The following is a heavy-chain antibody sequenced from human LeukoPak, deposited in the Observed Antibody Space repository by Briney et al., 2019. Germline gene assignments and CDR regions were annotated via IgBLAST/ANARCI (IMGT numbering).Heavy chain of an antibody. CDR2: IKQDGSEK. V-gene: IGHV3-7*01. Sequence: PGGSLRLSCAASGFTFSSYWMSWVRQAPGKGLEWVANIKQDGSEKYYVDSVKGRFTISRDNAKNSLYLQMNSLRAEDTAVYYCARGGFTTIVVAQEKFDYWGQGTLVTVSS. CDR3: ARGGFTTIVVAQEKFDY. J-gene: IGHJ4*02. CDR1: GFTFSSYW. D-gene: IGHD3-22*01.